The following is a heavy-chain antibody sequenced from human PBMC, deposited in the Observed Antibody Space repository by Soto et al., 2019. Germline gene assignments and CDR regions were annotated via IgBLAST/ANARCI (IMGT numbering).Heavy chain of an antibody. CDR1: GFTFSSYG. D-gene: IGHD6-19*01. V-gene: IGHV3-33*01. J-gene: IGHJ4*02. CDR3: ARDGQQWLVQWGYGY. CDR2: IWYDGSNK. Sequence: QVQLVESGGGVVQPGRSLRLSCAASGFTFSSYGMHWVRQAPGKGLEWVAVIWYDGSNKYYADSVKGRFTISRDNSKNTLYLKMNSLRAEYTAVDYCARDGQQWLVQWGYGYWGQGTLVTVSS.